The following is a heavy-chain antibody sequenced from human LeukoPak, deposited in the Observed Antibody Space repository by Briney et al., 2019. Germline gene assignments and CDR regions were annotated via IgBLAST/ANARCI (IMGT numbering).Heavy chain of an antibody. CDR1: GFTFSSYA. Sequence: GGSLRLSCAASGFTFSSYAMHWVRQAPGKGLEYVSAISSNGGSTYYANSVKGRFTISRDNSKNTLYLQMGSLRAGDMAVYYCARGSDYGDYGVDYWGQGTLVTVSS. V-gene: IGHV3-64*01. D-gene: IGHD4-17*01. CDR2: ISSNGGST. CDR3: ARGSDYGDYGVDY. J-gene: IGHJ4*02.